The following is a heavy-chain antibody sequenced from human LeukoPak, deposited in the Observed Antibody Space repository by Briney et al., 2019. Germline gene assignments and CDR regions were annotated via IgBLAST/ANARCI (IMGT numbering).Heavy chain of an antibody. CDR3: ARMHCSGGSCYYFDY. CDR2: IYYSGST. Sequence: GSLRLSCAASGFTFSSYAMSWVRQAPGKALEWIGSIYYSGSTYYNPSLKSRVTISVDTSKNQFSLKLSSVTAADTAVYYCARMHCSGGSCYYFDYWGQGTLVTVSS. CDR1: GFTFSSYA. V-gene: IGHV4-39*01. D-gene: IGHD2-15*01. J-gene: IGHJ4*02.